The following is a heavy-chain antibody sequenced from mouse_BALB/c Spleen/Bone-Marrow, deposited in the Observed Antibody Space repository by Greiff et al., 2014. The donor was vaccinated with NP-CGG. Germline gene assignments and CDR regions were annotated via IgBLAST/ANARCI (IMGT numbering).Heavy chain of an antibody. J-gene: IGHJ3*01. D-gene: IGHD3-1*01. CDR2: IDPYYGGT. CDR3: ARRGSSGYWFAY. Sequence: EVQLQQSGPELEKPGASVEISCQASGYSFTGYNINWVKQSNGKSLEWLGNIDPYYGGTSYNQKFKAKATLTVDRSSSTAYMQLKSLTSEDSAVYYCARRGSSGYWFAYWGQGTLVTVTA. CDR1: GYSFTGYN. V-gene: IGHV1-39*01.